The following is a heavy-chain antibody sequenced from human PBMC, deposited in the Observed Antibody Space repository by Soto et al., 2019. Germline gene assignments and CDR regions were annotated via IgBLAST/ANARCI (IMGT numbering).Heavy chain of an antibody. CDR1: GFTFSSYT. CDR2: ISSSSSYI. V-gene: IGHV3-21*01. D-gene: IGHD1-20*01. Sequence: GGSLRLSCAASGFTFSSYTMNWVRQAPGKGLEWVSSISSSSSYIYYADSVKGRFTISKDNAKNSLYLQMNGLRAEATAVYFCARILIIGTTRASYFDSGGQGTLFTAPS. CDR3: ARILIIGTTRASYFDS. J-gene: IGHJ4*02.